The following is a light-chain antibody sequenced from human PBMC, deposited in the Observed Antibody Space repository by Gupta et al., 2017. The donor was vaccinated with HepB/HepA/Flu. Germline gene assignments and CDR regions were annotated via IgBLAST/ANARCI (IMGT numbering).Light chain of an antibody. CDR3: HQENHSPIT. V-gene: IGKV4-1*01. J-gene: IGKJ3*01. CDR2: WAS. Sequence: DIVMNQSPYSPAVSLGERATITCKSSQNLVYAHDKDYLGWYQKKPGQPPKLLISWASNREYGVPDRFSGSGSGTXFTLTIXGGQAEDVAVYYCHQENHSPITFGXGTQVDIK. CDR1: QNLVYAHDKDY.